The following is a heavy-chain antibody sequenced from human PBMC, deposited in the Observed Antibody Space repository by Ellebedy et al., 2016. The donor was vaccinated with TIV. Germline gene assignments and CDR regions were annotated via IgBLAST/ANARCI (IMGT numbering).Heavy chain of an antibody. CDR2: INHSGGT. Sequence: MPSETLSLTCGVNDGTFSGYYWSWIRQLPGKGLEWIGQINHSGGTNYNPSLNSRVTISVDTSKNQFSLKLTSVTAAETAVYYCATWRDFWNMNYWGQGILVTVSS. CDR1: DGTFSGYY. CDR3: ATWRDFWNMNY. D-gene: IGHD3-3*01. J-gene: IGHJ4*02. V-gene: IGHV4-34*08.